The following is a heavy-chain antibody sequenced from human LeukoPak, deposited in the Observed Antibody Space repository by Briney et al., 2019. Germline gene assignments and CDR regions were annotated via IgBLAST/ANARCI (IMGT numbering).Heavy chain of an antibody. CDR1: GLTLSNYG. V-gene: IGHV3-23*01. Sequence: PGGSLRLSCAVSGLTLSNYGMSWVRHAPGKGLEWVAGLGGRGGGTNYADSVRGRFIISRDNSKNILYLQMNSLTAEDTAVYFCAKRGVVIRVILVGFHKEAYYFDSWGQGALDTVSS. CDR2: LGGRGGGT. D-gene: IGHD2-21*01. J-gene: IGHJ4*02. CDR3: AKRGVVIRVILVGFHKEAYYFDS.